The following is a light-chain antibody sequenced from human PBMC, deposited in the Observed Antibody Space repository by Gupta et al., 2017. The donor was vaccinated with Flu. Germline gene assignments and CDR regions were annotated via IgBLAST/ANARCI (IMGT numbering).Light chain of an antibody. CDR1: QNVTSNY. Sequence: EIVLTQSPGTLSLSPGERATLSCRASQNVTSNYLAWYQQKPAQAPSLLIYDASSRATGIPDRFGGRGSGADFTLTISRLEPEDSALYYCQQYGSSPWTFGQGTKLEIK. J-gene: IGKJ1*01. V-gene: IGKV3-20*01. CDR3: QQYGSSPWT. CDR2: DAS.